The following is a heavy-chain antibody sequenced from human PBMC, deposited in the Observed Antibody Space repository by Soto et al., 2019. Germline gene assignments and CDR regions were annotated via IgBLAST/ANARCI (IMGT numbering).Heavy chain of an antibody. CDR3: AAATFYYDILTGYYNWWFDP. CDR1: GYTHTELS. Sequence: ASVKVSCKVSGYTHTELSMHWVRQAPGKGLEWMGGFDPEDGETIYAQKFQGRVTMTEDTSTDTAYMELSSLRSEDTAVYYCAAATFYYDILTGYYNWWFDPWGQGTLVTVSS. J-gene: IGHJ5*02. V-gene: IGHV1-24*01. D-gene: IGHD3-9*01. CDR2: FDPEDGET.